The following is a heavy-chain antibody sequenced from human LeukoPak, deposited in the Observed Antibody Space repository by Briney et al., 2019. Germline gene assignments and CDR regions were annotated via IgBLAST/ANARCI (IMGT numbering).Heavy chain of an antibody. CDR3: ARDSSSFPNYFDF. CDR2: LYSSGIT. V-gene: IGHV3-53*01. D-gene: IGHD3-3*02. Sequence: GGSLRLSCAASGFSFNTYSMSWVRQAPRKGLEWVSLLYSSGITFYAESVQGRFTISRDNSKNTLYLQMNSLRAEDTAIYYCARDSSSFPNYFDFWGQGTLVTVSS. J-gene: IGHJ4*02. CDR1: GFSFNTYS.